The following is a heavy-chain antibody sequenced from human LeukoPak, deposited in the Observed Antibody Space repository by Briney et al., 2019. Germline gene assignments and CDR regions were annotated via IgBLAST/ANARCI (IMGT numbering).Heavy chain of an antibody. Sequence: PSETLSLTCTVSGGSISSYYWSWIRQPPGKGLEWIGYIYYSGSKNYNPSLKSRVTISVDTSKNQFSLKLSSVTAADTAVYYCARGRNSLRFLEWLYETNFDYWGQGTLVTVSS. J-gene: IGHJ4*02. CDR3: ARGRNSLRFLEWLYETNFDY. V-gene: IGHV4-59*12. CDR2: IYYSGSK. CDR1: GGSISSYY. D-gene: IGHD3-3*01.